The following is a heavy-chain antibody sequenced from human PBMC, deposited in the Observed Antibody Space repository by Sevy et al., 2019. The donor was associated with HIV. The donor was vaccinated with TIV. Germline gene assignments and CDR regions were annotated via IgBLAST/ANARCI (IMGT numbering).Heavy chain of an antibody. CDR3: ARVRNYYYYYGMDV. CDR1: GFTFSSYA. CDR2: ISYDGSNK. J-gene: IGHJ6*02. Sequence: GGSLRLSCAASGFTFSSYAMHWVRQAPGKGLEWVAVISYDGSNKYYADSVKGRFTISRDNSKNTLYLQMNSLRAEDTAVYYFARVRNYYYYYGMDVWGQGTTVTVSS. V-gene: IGHV3-30-3*01.